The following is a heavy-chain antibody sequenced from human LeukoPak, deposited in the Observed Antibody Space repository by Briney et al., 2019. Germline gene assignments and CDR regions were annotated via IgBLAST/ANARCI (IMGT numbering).Heavy chain of an antibody. V-gene: IGHV1-69*01. D-gene: IGHD6-13*01. Sequence: SVKVSCKASGGTFISYAISWVRQAPGQGLEWMGGIIPNFGTANYAQKFQGRVTITADESTSTAYMELSSLRSEDTAVYYCARDGLHIAAADPYYFDYWGQGTLVTVSS. CDR3: ARDGLHIAAADPYYFDY. CDR1: GGTFISYA. CDR2: IIPNFGTA. J-gene: IGHJ4*02.